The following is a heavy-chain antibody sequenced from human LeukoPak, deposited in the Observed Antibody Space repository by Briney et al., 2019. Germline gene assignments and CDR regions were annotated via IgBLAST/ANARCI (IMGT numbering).Heavy chain of an antibody. J-gene: IGHJ4*02. CDR2: ISGSGGST. V-gene: IGHV3-23*01. CDR1: GLTFSRYA. Sequence: GGSLRLSCAASGLTFSRYAESWVRQAPGKGLEWVSGISGSGGSTYYVDSVKGRFTISRDNSKNALYLQMNSLRAEDTAVYYCAKSQAWGSIDYWGQGTLVTVSS. D-gene: IGHD7-27*01. CDR3: AKSQAWGSIDY.